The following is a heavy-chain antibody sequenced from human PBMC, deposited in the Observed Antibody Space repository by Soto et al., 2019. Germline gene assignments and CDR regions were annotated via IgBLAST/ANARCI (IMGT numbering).Heavy chain of an antibody. J-gene: IGHJ6*02. Sequence: SETLSLTCIVSGDSVTSGSYYWTWLRQPPGKGLEWIGYISYTGRTKYNPSLQSRVTISVDTSKNDFTLNLSSVTAADTAVYFCAREWGLLPYYVMNVWGHGTAVTVSS. V-gene: IGHV4-61*03. CDR1: GDSVTSGSYY. D-gene: IGHD7-27*01. CDR2: ISYTGRT. CDR3: AREWGLLPYYVMNV.